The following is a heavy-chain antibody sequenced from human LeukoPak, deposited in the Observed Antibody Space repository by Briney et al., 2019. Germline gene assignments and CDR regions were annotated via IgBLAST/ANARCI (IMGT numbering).Heavy chain of an antibody. D-gene: IGHD5-18*01. Sequence: SETLSLTCTVSGGSISSYYWSWIRQPPGKGLEWIGYIYYSGSTNYNPSLKSRVTISVDTSKNQFSLKLRSVTAADTAVYYFARTTEGGYIGYFYYYYMDVWGKGTTVTISS. J-gene: IGHJ6*03. CDR1: GGSISSYY. CDR3: ARTTEGGYIGYFYYYYMDV. V-gene: IGHV4-59*01. CDR2: IYYSGST.